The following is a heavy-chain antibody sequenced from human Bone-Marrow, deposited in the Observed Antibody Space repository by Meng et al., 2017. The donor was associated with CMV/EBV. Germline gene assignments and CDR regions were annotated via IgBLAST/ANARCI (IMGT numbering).Heavy chain of an antibody. Sequence: GESLKISCAASGFTFSNSDMNWVRQAPGKGLEWVSGVSWNGSRTHYADSVKGRFTISRDNAKNTLYLQMNSLRAEDTAVYYCARSLYCSGGSCYPNNYYYYGMDVWGQGTTVTGSS. J-gene: IGHJ6*02. CDR2: VSWNGSRT. D-gene: IGHD2-15*01. V-gene: IGHV3-19*01. CDR1: GFTFSNSD. CDR3: ARSLYCSGGSCYPNNYYYYGMDV.